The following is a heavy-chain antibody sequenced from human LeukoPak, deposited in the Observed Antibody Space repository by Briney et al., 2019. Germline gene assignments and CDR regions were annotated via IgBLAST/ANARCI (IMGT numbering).Heavy chain of an antibody. J-gene: IGHJ4*02. CDR2: IYYSGST. CDR3: ARLQWLAYYFDY. CDR1: GGSISSYY. V-gene: IGHV4-59*01. D-gene: IGHD6-19*01. Sequence: PSETLSLTCTVSGGSISSYYWSWIRQPPGKGLEWIGYIYYSGSTSYNPSLKSRVTISVDTSKNQFSLKLSSVTAADTAVYYCARLQWLAYYFDYWGQGTLVTVSS.